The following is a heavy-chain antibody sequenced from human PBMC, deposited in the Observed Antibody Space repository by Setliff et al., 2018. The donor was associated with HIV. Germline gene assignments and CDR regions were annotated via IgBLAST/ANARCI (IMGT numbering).Heavy chain of an antibody. CDR2: IDPSDSYT. J-gene: IGHJ3*02. D-gene: IGHD5-12*01. CDR1: GYSFTTYW. Sequence: PGESLKISCMGSGYSFTTYWITWVRQMPGKGLEWMGRIDPSDSYTDYSQSFHGHVTLSVDRSINTAYLQWSSLKASDTAMYYCARVGPGHRDGKIYDTFDIWGQGTLVTVPS. CDR3: ARVGPGHRDGKIYDTFDI. V-gene: IGHV5-10-1*01.